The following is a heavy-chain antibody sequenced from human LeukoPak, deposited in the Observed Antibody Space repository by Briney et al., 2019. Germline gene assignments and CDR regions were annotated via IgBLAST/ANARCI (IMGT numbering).Heavy chain of an antibody. J-gene: IGHJ4*02. D-gene: IGHD3-16*02. Sequence: GESLKISCKASGYTFTNNCIGWVRQMPGKGLGWMGIIYPGDSDTRYNPSCQGPVTISVDKSISTTCLQWSSLKASDTAIYYCARHPPFMITFGGVIVPPDFWGQGTLVTVSS. CDR2: IYPGDSDT. V-gene: IGHV5-51*01. CDR3: ARHPPFMITFGGVIVPPDF. CDR1: GYTFTNNC.